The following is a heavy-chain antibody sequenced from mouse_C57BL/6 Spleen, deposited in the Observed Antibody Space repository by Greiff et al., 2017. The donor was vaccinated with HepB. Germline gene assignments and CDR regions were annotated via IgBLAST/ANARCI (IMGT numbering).Heavy chain of an antibody. Sequence: EVQLQQSGPELVKPGASVKISCKASGYTFTDYYMNWVKQSHGKSLEWIGDIIPNNGGTSYNQKFKGKATLTVDKSSSTAYMELRSLTSEDSAVYYCARSNWDGWYFDVWGTGTTVTVSS. CDR1: GYTFTDYY. CDR2: IIPNNGGT. J-gene: IGHJ1*03. CDR3: ARSNWDGWYFDV. D-gene: IGHD4-1*01. V-gene: IGHV1-26*01.